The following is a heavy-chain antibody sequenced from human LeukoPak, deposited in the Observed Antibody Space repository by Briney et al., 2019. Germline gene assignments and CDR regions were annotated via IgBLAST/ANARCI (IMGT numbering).Heavy chain of an antibody. Sequence: GGSLRLSCAASGFTFSSYGMHWVRQAPGKGLEWVAVIWYDGSNKYYADSVKGRFTISRDNSKNTLYLQMNSLRAEDTAVYYCARQVDYGDYMDYWGQGTLVTVSS. CDR1: GFTFSSYG. CDR2: IWYDGSNK. CDR3: ARQVDYGDYMDY. J-gene: IGHJ4*02. V-gene: IGHV3-33*01. D-gene: IGHD4-17*01.